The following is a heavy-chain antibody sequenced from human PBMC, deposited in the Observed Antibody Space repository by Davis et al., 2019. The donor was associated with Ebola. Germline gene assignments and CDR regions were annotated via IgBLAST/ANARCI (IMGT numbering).Heavy chain of an antibody. V-gene: IGHV1-46*01. CDR1: GYTLVSYY. CDR3: VRDLRGWGDFDY. Sequence: ASVKVSCKASGYTLVSYYAHWVRQAPGQGLEWMRIINPSGGTTTYAQKFQGRVTMTRDTSTNTLYMELSSLTSGDTAVYYCVRDLRGWGDFDYWGQGTLVTVSS. CDR2: INPSGGTT. D-gene: IGHD3-10*01. J-gene: IGHJ4*02.